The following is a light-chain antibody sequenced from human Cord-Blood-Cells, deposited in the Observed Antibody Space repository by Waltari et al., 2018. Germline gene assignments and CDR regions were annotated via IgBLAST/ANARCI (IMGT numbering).Light chain of an antibody. CDR3: CTYAGSYTWV. CDR1: SSDVGGYND. CDR2: DVS. J-gene: IGLJ3*02. Sequence: HSALTQPLSVSGSPGHSVTLPCTETSSDVGGYNDVPWYQQHPGKAPKLMIYDVSNRPSGVLDRFSGSKSGNTASLTISGLQAEDEADYYCCTYAGSYTWVFGGGTKLTVL. V-gene: IGLV2-11*01.